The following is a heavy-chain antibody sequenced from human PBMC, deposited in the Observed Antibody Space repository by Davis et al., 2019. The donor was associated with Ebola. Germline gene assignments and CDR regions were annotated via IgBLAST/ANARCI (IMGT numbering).Heavy chain of an antibody. V-gene: IGHV3-53*04. CDR3: AREGYCSGGSCYVHYYYYYGMDV. CDR2: IYSGGST. J-gene: IGHJ6*02. CDR1: GFTVSSNY. Sequence: GESLKISCAASGFTVSSNYMSWVRQAPGKGLEWVSVIYSGGSTYYADSVKGRFTISRHNSKNTLYLQMNSLRAEDTAVYYCAREGYCSGGSCYVHYYYYYGMDVWGQGTTVTVSS. D-gene: IGHD2-15*01.